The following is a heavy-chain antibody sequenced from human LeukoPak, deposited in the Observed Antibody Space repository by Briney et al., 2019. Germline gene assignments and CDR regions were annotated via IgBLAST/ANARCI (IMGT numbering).Heavy chain of an antibody. V-gene: IGHV3-53*01. CDR1: GFTVSSNY. CDR2: IYSGGST. CDR3: ATMVRGWYYFDY. J-gene: IGHJ4*02. D-gene: IGHD3-10*01. Sequence: PGGSLRLSCAASGFTVSSNYMSWVRQAPGKGLEWVSVIYSGGSTYYADSVKGRFTISRDNSKNTLYLQMNSLRAEDTAVYYCATMVRGWYYFDYWGQGTLVTVSS.